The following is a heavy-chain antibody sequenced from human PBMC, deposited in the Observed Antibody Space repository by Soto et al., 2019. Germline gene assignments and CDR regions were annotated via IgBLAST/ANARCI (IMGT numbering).Heavy chain of an antibody. CDR1: GGSISSGGYY. CDR3: ARDRSFGYDSSGYYYPTRLPHYGMDV. Sequence: QVQLQESGPGLVKPSQTLSLTCTVSGGSISSGGYYWSWIRQHPGKGLEWIGYIYYSGSTYYNPSLKSRVTISVDTSKNQFSLKLSSVTAADTAVYYCARDRSFGYDSSGYYYPTRLPHYGMDVWGQGTTVTVSS. D-gene: IGHD3-22*01. J-gene: IGHJ6*02. CDR2: IYYSGST. V-gene: IGHV4-31*03.